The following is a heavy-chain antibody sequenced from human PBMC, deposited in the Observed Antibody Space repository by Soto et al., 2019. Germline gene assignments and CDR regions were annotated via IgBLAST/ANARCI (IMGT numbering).Heavy chain of an antibody. V-gene: IGHV3-48*03. CDR2: ISISGTII. CDR1: GFTFSSYA. J-gene: IGHJ5*02. CDR3: AREGGFDWFYP. Sequence: GGSLRLSCAASGFTFSSYAVSWVRQVPGKGLEWISYISISGTIIHYADSVKGRFTISRDNAKNSVYLQMNSLRVEDTAIYYCAREGGFDWFYPWGQGTLVTVSS.